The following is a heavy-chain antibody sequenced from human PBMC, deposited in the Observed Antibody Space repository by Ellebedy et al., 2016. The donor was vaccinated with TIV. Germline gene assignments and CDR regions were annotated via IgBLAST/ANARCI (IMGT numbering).Heavy chain of an antibody. CDR2: IYYSGST. J-gene: IGHJ3*02. D-gene: IGHD6-13*01. CDR3: ARVVRRIAAAGSGAFDI. CDR1: GGSISSSSYY. Sequence: SETLSLTXTVSGGSISSSSYYWGWIRQPPGKGLEWIGSIYYSGSTYYNPSLKSRVTISVDTSKNQFSLKLSSVTAADTAVYYCARVVRRIAAAGSGAFDIWGQGTMVTVSS. V-gene: IGHV4-39*07.